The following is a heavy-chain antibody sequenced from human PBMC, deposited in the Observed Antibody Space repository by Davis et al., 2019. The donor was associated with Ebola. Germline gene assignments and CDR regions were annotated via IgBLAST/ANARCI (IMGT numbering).Heavy chain of an antibody. CDR1: GGTFTNYA. Sequence: SVKVSCKTSGGTFTNYAVNWARQAPGQGLEWMGRIIPVVDTKDYAQKFQGRVTLTADKATNTAYMELSGLRFDDTAVYYCARGKWFDPWGQGTLVSVTS. CDR3: ARGKWFDP. CDR2: IIPVVDTK. J-gene: IGHJ5*02. V-gene: IGHV1-69*04.